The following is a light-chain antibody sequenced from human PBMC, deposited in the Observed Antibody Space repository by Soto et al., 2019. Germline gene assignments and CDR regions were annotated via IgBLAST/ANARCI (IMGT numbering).Light chain of an antibody. V-gene: IGKV3-15*01. CDR3: QQYNDWPTIT. J-gene: IGKJ5*01. Sequence: EIVMTQSPVTLSGSTGARATLSCRASQSVSGNLAWYQQKPGQAPRLLIYGASTRATGLPARFSGSGSGTEFTLTISSLQSEDFAVYYCQQYNDWPTITFGQGTRLEIK. CDR1: QSVSGN. CDR2: GAS.